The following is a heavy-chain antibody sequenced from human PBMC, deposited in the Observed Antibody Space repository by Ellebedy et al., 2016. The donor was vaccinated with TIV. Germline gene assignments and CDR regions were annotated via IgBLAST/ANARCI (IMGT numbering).Heavy chain of an antibody. D-gene: IGHD3-16*01. CDR2: IFHSGIT. CDR3: ARYDPVRGDFAY. J-gene: IGHJ4*02. CDR1: NGSISSGTYY. Sequence: SETLSLXCTVSNGSISSGTYYWTWIRQSPGKGLEWIGYIFHSGITKNNPSLKSRVTLSVDTSKNHFSLRLTSVTAADTAVYYCARYDPVRGDFAYWGQGTLVTVSS. V-gene: IGHV4-61*03.